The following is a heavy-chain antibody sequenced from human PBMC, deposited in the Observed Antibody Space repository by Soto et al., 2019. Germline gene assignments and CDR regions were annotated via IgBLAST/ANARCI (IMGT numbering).Heavy chain of an antibody. CDR2: IYYSGST. J-gene: IGHJ6*02. V-gene: IGHV4-31*03. CDR3: AREVVRGYYYGMDV. Sequence: PSETLSLTCTVSGGSISSGGYYWSWIRQHPGKGLEWIGYIYYSGSTYYNPSLKSRVTISVDTSKNQFSLKLSSVTAADTAVYNCAREVVRGYYYGMDVWGQGTTVTVSS. D-gene: IGHD3-10*01. CDR1: GGSISSGGYY.